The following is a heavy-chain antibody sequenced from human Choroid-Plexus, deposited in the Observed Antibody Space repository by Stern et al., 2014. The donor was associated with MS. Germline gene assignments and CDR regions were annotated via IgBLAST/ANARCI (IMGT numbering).Heavy chain of an antibody. D-gene: IGHD2-15*01. CDR2: ISYYGSDK. V-gene: IGHV3-30*18. J-gene: IGHJ4*02. Sequence: VQLVESGGGVAQPGRPLILSCAASGFTFSNFGMHWVRQAPGKGLEWVALISYYGSDKYYADSVKGRFTIFRDNSKNTLYMHMNSLRAEDTAVYYCAKDRQWSTYFFDYWGQGSLVTVSS. CDR3: AKDRQWSTYFFDY. CDR1: GFTFSNFG.